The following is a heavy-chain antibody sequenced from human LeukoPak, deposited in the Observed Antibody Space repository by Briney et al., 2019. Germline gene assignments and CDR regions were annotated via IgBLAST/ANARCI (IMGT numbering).Heavy chain of an antibody. V-gene: IGHV4-4*07. D-gene: IGHD3-3*02. Sequence: SETLSLTCSVSAVSISHYDWNWIRQPAGKGLEWIGRIYTNGTTNYNPSLKSRVTMSIDTSKSEFSLRLNSVTAADTALYYCARGSFLEWNNWFDPWGQGTLVIVSS. CDR2: IYTNGTT. CDR3: ARGSFLEWNNWFDP. J-gene: IGHJ5*02. CDR1: AVSISHYD.